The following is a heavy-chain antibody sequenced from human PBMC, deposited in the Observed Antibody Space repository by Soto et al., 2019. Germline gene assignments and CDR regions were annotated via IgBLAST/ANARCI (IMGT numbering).Heavy chain of an antibody. V-gene: IGHV3-48*02. Sequence: EVHLVESGGGLVQPGESLRLSCAASGFIFSSFSMIWVRQAPGKGLEWVSYISSSSATIYYADSVKGRFTISRDNGKNSLYLQMNSLRDEDTAVYYCGRSSGAGAIFGVVNSWGQGTLVTVSS. CDR1: GFIFSSFS. D-gene: IGHD3-3*01. CDR3: GRSSGAGAIFGVVNS. J-gene: IGHJ4*02. CDR2: ISSSSATI.